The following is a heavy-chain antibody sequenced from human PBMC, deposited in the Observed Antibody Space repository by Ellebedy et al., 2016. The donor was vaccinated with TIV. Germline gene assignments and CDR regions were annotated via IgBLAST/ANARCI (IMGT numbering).Heavy chain of an antibody. Sequence: GSLRLSXTVSGGSVSSGSYYWSWIRQPPGKGLEWIGYIYYSGSTNYNPSLKSRVTISVDTSKNQFSLKLSSVTAADTAVYYCARAVGRSGWFDPWGQGTLVTVSS. V-gene: IGHV4-61*01. CDR3: ARAVGRSGWFDP. CDR1: GGSVSSGSYY. D-gene: IGHD3-16*01. J-gene: IGHJ5*02. CDR2: IYYSGST.